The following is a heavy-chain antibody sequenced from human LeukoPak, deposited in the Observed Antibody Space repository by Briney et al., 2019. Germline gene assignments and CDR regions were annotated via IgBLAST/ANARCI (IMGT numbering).Heavy chain of an antibody. D-gene: IGHD5-18*01. CDR2: IYYSGST. V-gene: IGHV4-59*08. J-gene: IGHJ4*02. CDR1: GGSISSYY. Sequence: SETLSLTCTVSGGSISSYYWSWIRQPPGKGLEWIGYIYYSGSTNYNPSLKSRVTISVDTSKNQFSLKLSSVTAADTAVYYCARHGYSYGFDYWGQGTLVTASS. CDR3: ARHGYSYGFDY.